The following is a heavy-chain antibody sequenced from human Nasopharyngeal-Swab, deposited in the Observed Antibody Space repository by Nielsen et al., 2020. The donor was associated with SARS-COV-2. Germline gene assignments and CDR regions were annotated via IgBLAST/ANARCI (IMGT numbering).Heavy chain of an antibody. CDR1: GGSVSSGSYY. CDR2: IYYSGST. D-gene: IGHD3-9*01. Sequence: SETLSLTCTVSGGSVSSGSYYWSWVRQPPGKGLEWIGYIYYSGSTNYNPSLKSRVTISVDTSKNQFSLKLSSVTAADTAVYYCARGGPLVTGFDYWGQGTLVTVSS. V-gene: IGHV4-61*01. CDR3: ARGGPLVTGFDY. J-gene: IGHJ4*02.